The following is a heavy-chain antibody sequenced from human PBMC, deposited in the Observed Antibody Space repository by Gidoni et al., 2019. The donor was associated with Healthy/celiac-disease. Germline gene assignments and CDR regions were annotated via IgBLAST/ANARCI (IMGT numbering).Heavy chain of an antibody. V-gene: IGHV3-49*03. Sequence: EVQLVESGGGLVQPGRSLRLSCTAAGFTFGDYAMSRFRQAPGKGLEWVGFIRSKAYGGTTEYAASVKGRFTISRDDSKSIAYLQMNSLKTEDTAVYYCTSCTFYYDSSGCYWGQGTLVTVSS. CDR1: GFTFGDYA. J-gene: IGHJ4*02. D-gene: IGHD3-22*01. CDR2: IRSKAYGGTT. CDR3: TSCTFYYDSSGCY.